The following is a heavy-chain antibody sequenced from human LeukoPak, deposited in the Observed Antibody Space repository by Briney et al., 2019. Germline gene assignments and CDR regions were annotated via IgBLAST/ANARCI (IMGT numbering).Heavy chain of an antibody. CDR1: GFTFSSYS. CDR3: AKSQLGYCSGGSCFDAFDI. V-gene: IGHV3-23*01. D-gene: IGHD2-15*01. CDR2: ISHSASST. Sequence: GGSLRLSCAASGFTFSSYSMNWVRQAPGRGLEWFSAISHSASSTYYADSVKGRFTISRDNSKNTLYLQMNSLRAEDTAVYYCAKSQLGYCSGGSCFDAFDIWGQGTVVTVSS. J-gene: IGHJ3*02.